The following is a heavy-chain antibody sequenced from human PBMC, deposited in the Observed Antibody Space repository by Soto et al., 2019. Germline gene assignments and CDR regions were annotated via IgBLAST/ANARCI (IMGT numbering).Heavy chain of an antibody. J-gene: IGHJ5*02. CDR3: AGMPYTSGLRFDP. Sequence: SETLSLTCNMSGDSYSISTYSWSWIRQPPGKALQWIGFIYQSGVTSYNPSLASRVSISLDRSNNQCSLKLKSVTAADTAVYFCAGMPYTSGLRFDPWGPGTLVTSPQ. CDR2: IYQSGVT. D-gene: IGHD6-19*01. V-gene: IGHV4-30-2*01. CDR1: GDSYSISTYS.